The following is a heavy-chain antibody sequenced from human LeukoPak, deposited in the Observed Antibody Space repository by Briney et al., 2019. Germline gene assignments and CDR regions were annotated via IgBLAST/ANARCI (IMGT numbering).Heavy chain of an antibody. CDR1: GGSISSGDYY. J-gene: IGHJ5*02. V-gene: IGHV4-30-4*08. CDR2: IYYSGST. Sequence: SQTLSLTCTVSGGSISSGDYYWSWIRQPPGKGLEWIGYIYYSGSTYYSPSLKSRVTISVDTSKNQFSLKLSSVTAADTAVYYCARAKDCSGGSCYSWSWFDPWGQGTLVTVSS. CDR3: ARAKDCSGGSCYSWSWFDP. D-gene: IGHD2-15*01.